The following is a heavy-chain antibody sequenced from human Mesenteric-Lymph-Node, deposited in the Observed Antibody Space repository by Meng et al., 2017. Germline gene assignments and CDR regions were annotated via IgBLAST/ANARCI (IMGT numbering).Heavy chain of an antibody. V-gene: IGHV5-51*01. CDR3: AGQYRGSYSNDAFDI. J-gene: IGHJ3*02. CDR1: GYSFTKFW. CDR2: VYPGDSEY. D-gene: IGHD1-26*01. Sequence: GGSLRLSCKASGYSFTKFWIGWVRQTPGKGLEGMGIVYPGDSEYTYGPAFQGQVTMSADTSITTAYLQWNSLKASDTAIYYCAGQYRGSYSNDAFDIWGQGTMVTVSS.